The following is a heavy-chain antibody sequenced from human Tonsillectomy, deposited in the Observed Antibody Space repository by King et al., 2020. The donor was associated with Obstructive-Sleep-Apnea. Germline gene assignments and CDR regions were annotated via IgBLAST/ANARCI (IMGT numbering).Heavy chain of an antibody. CDR3: ASAGYSGSYPEFDY. CDR2: MNPNSGKT. J-gene: IGHJ4*02. V-gene: IGHV1-8*01. CDR1: GYTFTSYD. Sequence: QVQLVESGAEVKKPGASVKVSCKASGYTFTSYDINWVRQATGQGLEWMGWMNPNSGKTGYAQKFQGRVTMTRNTSMSTAYMELSSLRSEDTAVYYCASAGYSGSYPEFDYWGQGTLVTVSS. D-gene: IGHD1-26*01.